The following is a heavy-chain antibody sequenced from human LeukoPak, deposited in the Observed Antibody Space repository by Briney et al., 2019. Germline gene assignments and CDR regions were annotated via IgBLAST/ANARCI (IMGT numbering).Heavy chain of an antibody. V-gene: IGHV3-23*01. CDR3: AKVRGDSSGWFNGYYFDY. CDR1: GFTFSSYA. CDR2: IGGSGGST. J-gene: IGHJ4*02. D-gene: IGHD6-19*01. Sequence: GGSLRLSCAASGFTFSSYAMSWVRQAPGKGLEWVSAIGGSGGSTYYADSVKGRFTISRDNSKNTLYLQMNSLRAEDTAVYYCAKVRGDSSGWFNGYYFDYWGQGTLVTVSS.